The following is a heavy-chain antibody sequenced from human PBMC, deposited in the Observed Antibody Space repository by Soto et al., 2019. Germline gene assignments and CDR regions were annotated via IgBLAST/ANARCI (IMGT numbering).Heavy chain of an antibody. D-gene: IGHD7-27*01. CDR3: VRDRVKLGIHKRVGYYGMDV. CDR1: GYTFTSYG. Sequence: ASVKVSCKASGYTFTSYGISWVRQAPGQGLEWMGWISAYNDNTNYAQKHQGRVTMATDTSTSKAYMELRSLRSDDTAVYYCVRDRVKLGIHKRVGYYGMDVWGQGTTVTV. CDR2: ISAYNDNT. J-gene: IGHJ6*02. V-gene: IGHV1-18*01.